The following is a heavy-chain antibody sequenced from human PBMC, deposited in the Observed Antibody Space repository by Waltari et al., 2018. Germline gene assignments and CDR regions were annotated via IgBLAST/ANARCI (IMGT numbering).Heavy chain of an antibody. Sequence: QVQLVQSGAEVKKHGSSVKVSCKASGDTFSTSDITWVRQAPGQGLEWMGVIIPIFDTPSYPQKFQGRVTITADASTKTAYMELSSLRSEDTAVYYCARDVSLVVTDDDPDIWGQGTMVTVSS. CDR2: IIPIFDTP. J-gene: IGHJ3*02. CDR1: GDTFSTSD. V-gene: IGHV1-69*12. D-gene: IGHD3-16*01. CDR3: ARDVSLVVTDDDPDI.